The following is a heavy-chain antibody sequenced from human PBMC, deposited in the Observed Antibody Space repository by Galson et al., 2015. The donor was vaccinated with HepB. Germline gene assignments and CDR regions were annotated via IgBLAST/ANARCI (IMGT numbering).Heavy chain of an antibody. CDR3: ARVDTNFNWFDP. CDR1: GYTFTMYG. V-gene: IGHV1-18*04. J-gene: IGHJ5*02. CDR2: IYPYTGNR. D-gene: IGHD4-11*01. Sequence: SVKVSCKASGYTFTMYGISWVRQAPGQGLEWMGWIYPYTGNRNYAQRFQDRATMTTDTSTNTAYMELRRLRSDDTAVYYCARVDTNFNWFDPWGQGTLVTVSS.